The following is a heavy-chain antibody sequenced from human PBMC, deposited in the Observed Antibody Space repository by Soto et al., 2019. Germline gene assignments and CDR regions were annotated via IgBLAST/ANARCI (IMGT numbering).Heavy chain of an antibody. D-gene: IGHD2-2*03. Sequence: QVQLQESGPGLVKPSQTLSLTCTVSGGSISSGDYYWSWIRQPPGKGLEWIGYIYYSGSTYYNPSLKSRVTISVDTSKNQFSLELSSVTGADTAVYYCARHGYCSSTSCYAGGGWFDPWGQGTLVTVTS. CDR3: ARHGYCSSTSCYAGGGWFDP. V-gene: IGHV4-30-4*01. J-gene: IGHJ5*02. CDR2: IYYSGST. CDR1: GGSISSGDYY.